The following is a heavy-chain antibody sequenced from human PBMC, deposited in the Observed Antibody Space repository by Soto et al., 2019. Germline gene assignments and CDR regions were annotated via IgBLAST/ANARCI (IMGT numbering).Heavy chain of an antibody. CDR2: IKQDGSEK. D-gene: IGHD4-17*01. Sequence: GGSLRLSCAASGFTFSSYWMSWVRQAPGKGLEWVANIKQDGSEKYYVDSVKGRFTISRDNAKNSLYLQMNSLRAEDTAVYYCARDLAYGDRDAFDIWGQGTMVTVPS. V-gene: IGHV3-7*01. CDR1: GFTFSSYW. CDR3: ARDLAYGDRDAFDI. J-gene: IGHJ3*02.